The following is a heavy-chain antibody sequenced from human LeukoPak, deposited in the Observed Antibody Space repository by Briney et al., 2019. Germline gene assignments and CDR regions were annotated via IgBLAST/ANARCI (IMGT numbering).Heavy chain of an antibody. D-gene: IGHD3-16*01. CDR3: ARTYYDYVWGSYNHHYYYMDV. Sequence: SETLSLTCTVSGGSISSYYWSWIRQPAGKGLEWIGRIYTSGSTNYNPSLKSRVTMSVDTSKNQFSLKLSSVTAADTAVYYCARTYYDYVWGSYNHHYYYMDVWGKGTTVTISS. CDR2: IYTSGST. J-gene: IGHJ6*03. V-gene: IGHV4-4*07. CDR1: GGSISSYY.